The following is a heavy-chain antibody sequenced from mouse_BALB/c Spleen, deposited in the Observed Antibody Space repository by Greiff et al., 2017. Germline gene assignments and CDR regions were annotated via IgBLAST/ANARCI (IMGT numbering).Heavy chain of an antibody. D-gene: IGHD2-1*01. V-gene: IGHV5-6-2*01. J-gene: IGHJ3*01. CDR1: GFTFSSYG. CDR3: ARHHGNVWFAY. CDR2: INSDGGST. Sequence: EVQLVESGGDLVKPGGSLKLSCAASGFTFSSYGMSWVRQTPEKRLELVAAINSDGGSTYYPDTMERRFIISRDNTKKTLYLQMSSLRSEDTALYYCARHHGNVWFAYWGQGTLVTVSA.